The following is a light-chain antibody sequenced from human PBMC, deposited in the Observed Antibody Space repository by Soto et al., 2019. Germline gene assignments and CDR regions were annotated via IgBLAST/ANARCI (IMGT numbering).Light chain of an antibody. CDR2: GES. V-gene: IGKV3-15*01. Sequence: VLTQSPATLSLSPGESATLSCRASQNVISNLAWYQQKPGQAPRLLIYGESTRATGLPDRFSGSGSGTELNLTISRLQSEDFAVYYCQKYNNWPITCGQGTRLEIK. CDR1: QNVISN. J-gene: IGKJ5*01. CDR3: QKYNNWPIT.